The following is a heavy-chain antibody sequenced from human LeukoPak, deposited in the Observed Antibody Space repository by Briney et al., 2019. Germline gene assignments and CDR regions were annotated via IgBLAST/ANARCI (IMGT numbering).Heavy chain of an antibody. V-gene: IGHV1-18*01. CDR2: ISAYNGNT. CDR1: GYTFSSYG. J-gene: IGHJ4*02. CDR3: ASEHYDILTGYYIPSYY. Sequence: ASVKVSCKTSGYTFSSYGISWVRQAPGQGLEWMGWISAYNGNTNYAQKLQGRVTMTTDTSTSTAYMELRSLRSDDTAVYYCASEHYDILTGYYIPSYYWGQGTLVTVSS. D-gene: IGHD3-9*01.